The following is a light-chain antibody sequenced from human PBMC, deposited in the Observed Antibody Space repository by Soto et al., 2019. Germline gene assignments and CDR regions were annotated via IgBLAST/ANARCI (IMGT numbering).Light chain of an antibody. V-gene: IGKV3-11*01. CDR1: QSVRSH. Sequence: DTVLTQSPATLSLSPGETATLSCRASQSVRSHLAWYQQRPGQPPRLLIYDASYRATGVPPRFSGSGSGTEFTLTISSLESGDSAIYYCQQRSDWPPITFGQGTRLA. CDR3: QQRSDWPPIT. CDR2: DAS. J-gene: IGKJ5*01.